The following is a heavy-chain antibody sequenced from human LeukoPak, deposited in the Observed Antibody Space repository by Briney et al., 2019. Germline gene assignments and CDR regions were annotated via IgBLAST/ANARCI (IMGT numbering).Heavy chain of an antibody. CDR3: ARDYYYGSGRLGYMDV. D-gene: IGHD3-10*01. CDR1: GFTFSSYW. V-gene: IGHV3-7*01. J-gene: IGHJ6*03. CDR2: IKQDGSEK. Sequence: GGSLRLSCAASGFTFSSYWMSWVRQAPGKGLECVANIKQDGSEKYYVDSVKGRFTISRDNAKNSLYLQMNSLRAEDTAVYYCARDYYYGSGRLGYMDVWGKGTTVTVSS.